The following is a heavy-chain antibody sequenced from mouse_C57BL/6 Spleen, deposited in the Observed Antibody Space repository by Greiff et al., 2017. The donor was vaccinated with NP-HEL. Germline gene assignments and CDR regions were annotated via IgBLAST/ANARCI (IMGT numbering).Heavy chain of an antibody. V-gene: IGHV5-17*01. CDR3: ARDYYGSSYGYFDY. CDR2: ISSGSSTI. J-gene: IGHJ2*01. Sequence: ESGGGLVKPGGSLKLSCAASGFTFSDYGMHWVRQAPEKGLEWVAYISSGSSTIYYADTVKGRFTISRDNAKNTLFLQMTSLRSEDTAMYYCARDYYGSSYGYFDYWGQGTTLTVSS. CDR1: GFTFSDYG. D-gene: IGHD1-1*01.